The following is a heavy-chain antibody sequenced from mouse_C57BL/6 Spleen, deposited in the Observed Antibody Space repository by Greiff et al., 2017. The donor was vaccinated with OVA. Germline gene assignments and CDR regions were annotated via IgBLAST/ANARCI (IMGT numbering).Heavy chain of an antibody. V-gene: IGHV1-26*01. CDR2: INPNNGGT. CDR1: GYTFTDYY. D-gene: IGHD2-4*01. J-gene: IGHJ3*01. CDR3: ARSYDDYSWFAY. Sequence: EVQLQQSGPELVKPGASVKISCKASGYTFTDYYMNWVKQSHGKSLEWIGDINPNNGGTSYNQKFKGKATLTVDKSSSTAYMELRSLTSEDSAVYYCARSYDDYSWFAYWGQGTLVTVSA.